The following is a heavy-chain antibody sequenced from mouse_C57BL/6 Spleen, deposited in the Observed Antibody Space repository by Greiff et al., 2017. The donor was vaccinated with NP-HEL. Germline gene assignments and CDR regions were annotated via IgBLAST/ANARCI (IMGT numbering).Heavy chain of an antibody. CDR2: INYDGSST. CDR1: GFTFSDYY. V-gene: IGHV5-16*01. CDR3: ARDDGYWFAY. J-gene: IGHJ3*01. Sequence: DVKLVESEGGLVQPGSSMKLSCTASGFTFSDYYMAWVRQVPEKGLEWVANINYDGSSTYYLDSLKSRFIISRDNAKNILYLQMSSLKSEDTATYYCARDDGYWFAYWGQGTLVTVSA. D-gene: IGHD2-3*01.